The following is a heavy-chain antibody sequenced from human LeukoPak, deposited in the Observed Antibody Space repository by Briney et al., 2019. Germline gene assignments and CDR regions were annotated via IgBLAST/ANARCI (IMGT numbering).Heavy chain of an antibody. CDR2: INHSGST. CDR3: AKTYDYVWGSYRSPHWSDP. D-gene: IGHD3-16*02. J-gene: IGHJ5*02. Sequence: SETLSLTCAVYGGSFSGYYWSWIRQPPGKGLEWIGEINHSGSTNYNPSLKSRVTISVDTSKNQFSLKLSSVTAADTAVYYCAKTYDYVWGSYRSPHWSDPWGQGTLVTVSS. CDR1: GGSFSGYY. V-gene: IGHV4-34*01.